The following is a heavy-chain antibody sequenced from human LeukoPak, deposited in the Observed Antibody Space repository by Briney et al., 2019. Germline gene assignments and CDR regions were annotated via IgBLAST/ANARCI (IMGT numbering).Heavy chain of an antibody. Sequence: SETLSLTCTVSGGSISSSSYYWGWIRQPPGKGLEWIGSIYYSGSTYYNPSLKSRVTISVDTSKNQFSLKLSSVTAADTAVYYCARNGEWIQLWSRGYYFDYWGQGTLVTVSS. CDR2: IYYSGST. J-gene: IGHJ4*02. CDR1: GGSISSSSYY. CDR3: ARNGEWIQLWSRGYYFDY. V-gene: IGHV4-39*07. D-gene: IGHD5-18*01.